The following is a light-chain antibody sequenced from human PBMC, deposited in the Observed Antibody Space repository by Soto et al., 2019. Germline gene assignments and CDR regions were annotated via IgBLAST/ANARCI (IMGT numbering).Light chain of an antibody. CDR1: SSDVGGYNF. V-gene: IGLV2-11*01. CDR2: DVS. J-gene: IGLJ1*01. CDR3: CSYAGSYNWV. Sequence: QSALTQPRSVSGSPGQSVTLPCTGTSSDVGGYNFGSWYQQHPGKAPKLMIYDVSKRPSGVPDRFYGSKSGITASLTISGLQAEDEADYYCCSYAGSYNWVFGTGTKLTVL.